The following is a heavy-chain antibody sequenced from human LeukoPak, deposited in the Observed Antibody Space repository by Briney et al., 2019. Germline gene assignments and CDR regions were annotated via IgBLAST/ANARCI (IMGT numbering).Heavy chain of an antibody. Sequence: PGRSLRLSCAASGFTFDDYAMHWVRQAPGKGLEWVSGISWNSGSIGYADSVKGRFTISRDNAKNSLYLQMNSLRAEDTAAYYCARADYYDSPNNWFDPWGQGTLVTVSS. D-gene: IGHD3-22*01. V-gene: IGHV3-9*01. CDR2: ISWNSGSI. CDR1: GFTFDDYA. CDR3: ARADYYDSPNNWFDP. J-gene: IGHJ5*02.